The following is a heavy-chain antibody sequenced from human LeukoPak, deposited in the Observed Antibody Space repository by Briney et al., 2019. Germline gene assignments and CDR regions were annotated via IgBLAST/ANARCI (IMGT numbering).Heavy chain of an antibody. D-gene: IGHD5-12*01. V-gene: IGHV4-61*01. J-gene: IGHJ5*02. CDR1: GGSISSSSYY. CDR2: IYYSGST. Sequence: SETLSLTCTVSGGSISSSSYYWGWIRQPPGKGLEWIGYIYYSGSTNYNPSLKSRVTISVDTSKNQFSLKLSSVTAADTAVYYCAREGGYSGYDSSWFDPWGQGTLVTVSS. CDR3: AREGGYSGYDSSWFDP.